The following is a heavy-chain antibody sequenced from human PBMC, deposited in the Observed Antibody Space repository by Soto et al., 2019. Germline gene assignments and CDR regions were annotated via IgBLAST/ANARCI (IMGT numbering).Heavy chain of an antibody. J-gene: IGHJ4*02. Sequence: QVQLVQSGAEVKKPGSSVKVSCKASGGTFSSYTISWVRQAPGQGLEWMGRIIPILGIANYAQKFLGRVTITADKSTSTDYMELSSLRSEDTAVYYCARAHMVRGVIPFDYWGQGTLVTVSS. CDR3: ARAHMVRGVIPFDY. CDR1: GGTFSSYT. D-gene: IGHD3-10*01. CDR2: IIPILGIA. V-gene: IGHV1-69*02.